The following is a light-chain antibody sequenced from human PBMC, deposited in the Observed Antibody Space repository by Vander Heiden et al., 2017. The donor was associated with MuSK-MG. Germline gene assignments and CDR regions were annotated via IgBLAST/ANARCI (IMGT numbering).Light chain of an antibody. CDR2: AAS. CDR3: QQESSSPLT. Sequence: EIVLTQSPGTLSLSPGESATLSCSASQSVKSNYLAWYQQKPGQPPRLLIFAASTRATAIPDRFSGSGSGTDFILTISRLESEDFAVYYCQQESSSPLTFGGGTKMEIK. V-gene: IGKV3-20*01. CDR1: QSVKSNY. J-gene: IGKJ4*01.